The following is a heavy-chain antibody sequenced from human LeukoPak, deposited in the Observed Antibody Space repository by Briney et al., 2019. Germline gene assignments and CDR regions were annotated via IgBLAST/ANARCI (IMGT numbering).Heavy chain of an antibody. D-gene: IGHD3-10*01. V-gene: IGHV3-48*03. Sequence: GGSLRLSCASSGLTLSSYEMNWVRQAPGHGLEGVSYISSSGSTIYYADSMKGRFTISRDNAKNSLYLQMNSLRAEDTAVYYCAREGGYYYGSGSYYRWGQGTLVTVSS. J-gene: IGHJ4*02. CDR2: ISSSGSTI. CDR3: AREGGYYYGSGSYYR. CDR1: GLTLSSYE.